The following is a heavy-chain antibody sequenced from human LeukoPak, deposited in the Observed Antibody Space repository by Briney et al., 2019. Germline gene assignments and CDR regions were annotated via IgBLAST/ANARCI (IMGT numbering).Heavy chain of an antibody. Sequence: QAGGSLRLSCAASGFTFRSYGMSWVRQAPGKGLEWVSTISSRGDSTYYADSVKGRFTISRDNSKNTLYLQMNSLGVEDTAVYYCAKGTFDWSFPLYFDSWGQGILVTVSS. J-gene: IGHJ4*02. V-gene: IGHV3-23*01. CDR2: ISSRGDST. D-gene: IGHD3-9*01. CDR3: AKGTFDWSFPLYFDS. CDR1: GFTFRSYG.